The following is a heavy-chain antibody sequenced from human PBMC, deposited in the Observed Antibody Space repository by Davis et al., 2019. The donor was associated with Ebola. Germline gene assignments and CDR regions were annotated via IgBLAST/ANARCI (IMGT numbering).Heavy chain of an antibody. Sequence: GESLKISCAASGFTFSGYWMSWVRQAPGKGPEWVGNINQDGSRKFYVDSVKGRFTLTRDNAKNSLFLQMNSLRGDDTALYYCARDRDFAFDIRGQGTMVTVSS. V-gene: IGHV3-7*03. CDR1: GFTFSGYW. J-gene: IGHJ3*02. D-gene: IGHD3-10*01. CDR2: INQDGSRK. CDR3: ARDRDFAFDI.